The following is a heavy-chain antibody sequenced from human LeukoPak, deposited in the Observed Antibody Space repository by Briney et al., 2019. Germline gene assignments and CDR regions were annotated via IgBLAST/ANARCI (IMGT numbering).Heavy chain of an antibody. CDR2: IKPDGTTK. Sequence: GGSLRLSCAASGFPFSSYSMTWVRQAPGKGLEWVANIKPDGTTKFYVDSVKGRFTISRDNALNSLYLQMNSLRAEDTAVYYCARGTSYGPDYWGQGTLVTVSS. CDR1: GFPFSSYS. D-gene: IGHD3-10*01. V-gene: IGHV3-7*01. CDR3: ARGTSYGPDY. J-gene: IGHJ4*02.